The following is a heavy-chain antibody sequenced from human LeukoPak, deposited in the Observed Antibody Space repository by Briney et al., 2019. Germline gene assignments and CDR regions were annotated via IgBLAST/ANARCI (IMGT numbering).Heavy chain of an antibody. J-gene: IGHJ4*02. CDR3: ASQPTTVIGVDY. CDR1: AGSTISRDYY. D-gene: IGHD4-11*01. CDR2: INYSGNT. Sequence: SETLSLTCTVSAGSTISRDYYWGWIRQPPGKGLVWIGSINYSGNTYYNPSLKSRVTISVDTSKNQFSLNLNSVTAADTAVYYCASQPTTVIGVDYWGQGTLVTVSS. V-gene: IGHV4-39*01.